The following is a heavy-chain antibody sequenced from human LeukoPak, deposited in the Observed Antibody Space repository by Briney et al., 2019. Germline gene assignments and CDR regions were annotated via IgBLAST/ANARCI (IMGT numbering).Heavy chain of an antibody. CDR1: GGSFSIYY. J-gene: IGHJ5*02. CDR2: IYNSGST. D-gene: IGHD3-10*01. CDR3: ARDRELGS. Sequence: SETLSLTCIVSGGSFSIYYWNWIRQPPGKGLEWIGYIYNSGSTDYNPSLKRRVTISADTSKNQFSLKLTSVTAADTAVYYCARDRELGSWGQGILVTVSS. V-gene: IGHV4-59*01.